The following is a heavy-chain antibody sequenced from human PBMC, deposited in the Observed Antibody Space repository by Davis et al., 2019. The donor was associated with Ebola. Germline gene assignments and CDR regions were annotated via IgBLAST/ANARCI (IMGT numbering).Heavy chain of an antibody. CDR2: IYYSGST. V-gene: IGHV4-59*01. J-gene: IGHJ4*02. Sequence: SETLSLTCTVSGGSISSYYWSWIRQPPGKGLEWIGYIYYSGSTNYNPSLKSRVTISVDTSKNQFSLKLSSVTAADTAVYYCARDDYYDSSGYSLLDYWGQGTLVTVSS. CDR1: GGSISSYY. CDR3: ARDDYYDSSGYSLLDY. D-gene: IGHD3-22*01.